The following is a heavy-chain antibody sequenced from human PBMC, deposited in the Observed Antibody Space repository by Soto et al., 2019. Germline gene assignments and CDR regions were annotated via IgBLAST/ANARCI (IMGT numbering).Heavy chain of an antibody. CDR2: INHSGTT. J-gene: IGHJ6*02. Sequence: SETLSLTCAVSGGSFSGFYWTWIRQPPGEGLEWIGEINHSGTTNFNPSLRSRLTISLDSSKKHFSLKLTSMNAADAAVYYCARADRTLVTSYGLDVWGQGTTVTVSS. CDR3: ARADRTLVTSYGLDV. D-gene: IGHD2-21*02. V-gene: IGHV4-34*01. CDR1: GGSFSGFY.